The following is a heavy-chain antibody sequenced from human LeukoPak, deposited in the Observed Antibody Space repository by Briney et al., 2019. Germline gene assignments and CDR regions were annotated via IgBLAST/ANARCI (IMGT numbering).Heavy chain of an antibody. D-gene: IGHD5-24*01. J-gene: IGHJ4*02. CDR2: IYHSGST. CDR3: ATERGDGYNSLLDY. CDR1: GYSISSGYY. Sequence: SETLSLTCTVSGYSISSGYYWGWIRQPPGKGLEWIGSIYHSGSTYYNPSLKSRVTISVDTSKNQFSLKLSSVTAADTAVYYCATERGDGYNSLLDYWGQGTLVIVSS. V-gene: IGHV4-38-2*02.